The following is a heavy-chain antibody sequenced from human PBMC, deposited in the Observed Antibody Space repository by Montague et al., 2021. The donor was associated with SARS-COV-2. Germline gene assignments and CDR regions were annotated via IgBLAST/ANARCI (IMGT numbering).Heavy chain of an antibody. V-gene: IGHV4-34*01. J-gene: IGHJ5*01. CDR2: NNHSGST. CDR3: ARARGRTCCFAS. CDR1: GGSFTNYY. D-gene: IGHD3-10*01. Sequence: SETLSLTCAVRGGSFTNYYWNWMRQSPGKGLETLGENNHSGSTNYNPPLKSRVTMSVDKSKSQVFLKLTSVTAADTAIYYCARARGRTCCFASWGQGILVTVSS.